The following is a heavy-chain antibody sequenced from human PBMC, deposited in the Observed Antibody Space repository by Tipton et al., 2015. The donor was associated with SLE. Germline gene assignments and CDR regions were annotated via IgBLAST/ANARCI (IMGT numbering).Heavy chain of an antibody. D-gene: IGHD4-17*01. CDR2: ISDSGSA. Sequence: TLSLTCTVSGGSIRSFYWNWIRQPPGKTLEWIGYISDSGSANYNPSLKSRVTMLVATSKNQFSLKLSSVTAADTAVYFCARGGDRDFGDYVEHSLDYWGQGTLVTVSS. CDR3: ARGGDRDFGDYVEHSLDY. V-gene: IGHV4-59*01. J-gene: IGHJ4*02. CDR1: GGSIRSFY.